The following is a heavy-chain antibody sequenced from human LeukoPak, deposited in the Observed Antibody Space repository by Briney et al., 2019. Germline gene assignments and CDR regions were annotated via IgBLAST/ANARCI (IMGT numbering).Heavy chain of an antibody. V-gene: IGHV4-39*07. CDR2: IYYSGST. J-gene: IGHJ4*02. CDR1: GGSISTSNYY. CDR3: ALQRGVRANGIDY. D-gene: IGHD3-10*01. Sequence: SETLSLTCTVSGGSISTSNYYWGWIRQPPGKGLEWIGSIYYSGSTYYSPSLKSRVTISVDTSKNQFSLKLSSVTAADTAVYYCALQRGVRANGIDYWGQGTLVTVSS.